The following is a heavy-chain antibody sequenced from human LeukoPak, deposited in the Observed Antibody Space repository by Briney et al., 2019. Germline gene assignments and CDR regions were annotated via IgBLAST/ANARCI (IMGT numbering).Heavy chain of an antibody. Sequence: SVKVSCKASGGTFSSYAISWVRQAPGQGLEWMGGIIPIFGTANYAQKFQGRVTITADESTSTAYMELSSLRSEDTDEYYCMYYDSSGSSFIAYWGQGTLVTVSS. V-gene: IGHV1-69*01. CDR1: GGTFSSYA. CDR2: IIPIFGTA. CDR3: MYYDSSGSSFIAY. J-gene: IGHJ4*02. D-gene: IGHD3-22*01.